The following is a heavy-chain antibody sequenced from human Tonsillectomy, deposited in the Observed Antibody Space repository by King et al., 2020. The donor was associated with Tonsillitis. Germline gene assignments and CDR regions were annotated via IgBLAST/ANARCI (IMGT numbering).Heavy chain of an antibody. Sequence: EVQLVESGGGLVQPGGSLRLSCAASGFTFSSYWMSWVRQAPGKGLEWVANIKQDGSEKYYVDSVKGRFTISRDNAKNSLYLQMNSLRAEDTAVYYCARVYGISRYPHYYYYGMDVWGQGTTVTVSS. CDR1: GFTFSSYW. CDR2: IKQDGSEK. D-gene: IGHD2/OR15-2a*01. J-gene: IGHJ6*02. CDR3: ARVYGISRYPHYYYYGMDV. V-gene: IGHV3-7*03.